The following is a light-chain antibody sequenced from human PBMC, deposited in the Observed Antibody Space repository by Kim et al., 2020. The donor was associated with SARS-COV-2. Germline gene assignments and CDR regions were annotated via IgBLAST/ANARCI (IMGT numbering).Light chain of an antibody. CDR1: KLGERY. CDR3: QVGDSKV. J-gene: IGLJ2*01. Sequence: SGSVSPGQTASSTCSGDKLGERYVCWYQQKPRQSPVLVICQDNKRPSGIPERFSGSNSGNAATLTISGTQAIDEADYWCQVGDSKVFGGGTQLTVL. V-gene: IGLV3-1*01. CDR2: QDN.